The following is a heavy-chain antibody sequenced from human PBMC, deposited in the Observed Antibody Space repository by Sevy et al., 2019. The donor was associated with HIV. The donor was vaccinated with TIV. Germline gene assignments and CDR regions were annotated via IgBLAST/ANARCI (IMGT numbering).Heavy chain of an antibody. J-gene: IGHJ6*02. CDR2: INPKSGGT. CDR1: GYTFTDYY. V-gene: IGHV1-2*02. Sequence: ASVKVSCKASGYTFTDYYIHWVRQAPGQGLEWMGWINPKSGGTNYARKFHGRVTMTRDTSISTAYMELGRLRSDDTAGYYCARVVEPAGIDPYYYGVDVWGPGATVTVSS. CDR3: ARVVEPAGIDPYYYGVDV. D-gene: IGHD2-2*02.